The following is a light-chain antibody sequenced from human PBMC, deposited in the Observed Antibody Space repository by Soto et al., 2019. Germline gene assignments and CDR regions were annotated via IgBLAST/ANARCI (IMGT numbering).Light chain of an antibody. Sequence: PGERVTLSCRASQSVRSSYLTWYQQKPGQAPRLLIYGSSTRATSIPARFSGSGSGTDFTLTISSLQPEDFAVYYCKQDYNILLTFVQGTKVEIK. CDR1: QSVRSSY. V-gene: IGKV3D-7*01. CDR2: GSS. J-gene: IGKJ1*01. CDR3: KQDYNILLT.